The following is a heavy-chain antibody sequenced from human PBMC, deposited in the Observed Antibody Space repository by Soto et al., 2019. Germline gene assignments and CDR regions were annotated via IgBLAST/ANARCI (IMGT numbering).Heavy chain of an antibody. CDR2: VYYTGST. V-gene: IGHV4-30-4*01. J-gene: IGHJ5*02. CDR3: VRTAREGAVAPHWFDR. D-gene: IGHD2-21*02. CDR1: GASIRSTDYY. Sequence: SETLSLTCTVSGASIRSTDYYWSWIRQAPGKGLEWIGYVYYTGSTYYNPSLMSRLTISVDTSKNQFSLKLTSVTAAETAVYYCVRTAREGAVAPHWFDRWGQGTHVTVSS.